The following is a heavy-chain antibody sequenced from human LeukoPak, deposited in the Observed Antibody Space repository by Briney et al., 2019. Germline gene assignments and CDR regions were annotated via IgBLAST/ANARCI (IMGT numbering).Heavy chain of an antibody. CDR2: ISWNSGSI. D-gene: IGHD3-10*01. CDR3: AKDIGTGFGELVFDY. V-gene: IGHV3-9*01. Sequence: GGSLRLSCAASGFTFDDYAMHWVRQAPGKGLEWVPGISWNSGSIGYADSVKGRFTISRDNAKNSLYLQMNSLRAEDTALYYCAKDIGTGFGELVFDYWGQGTLVTVSS. CDR1: GFTFDDYA. J-gene: IGHJ4*02.